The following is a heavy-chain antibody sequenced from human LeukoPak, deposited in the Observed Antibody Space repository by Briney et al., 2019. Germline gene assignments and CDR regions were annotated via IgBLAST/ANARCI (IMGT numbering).Heavy chain of an antibody. CDR2: ITNDGSST. CDR3: ANQQGGNPAY. V-gene: IGHV3-74*01. D-gene: IGHD1-14*01. CDR1: GLTFSSHW. J-gene: IGHJ4*02. Sequence: GGSLRLSCAASGLTFSSHWMHWVRQAPGKGPVWVARITNDGSSTTYADSVKGRFTISRDNAKTKLYLQVHRLRAEDTAVYYCANQQGGNPAYWGQGTLVTVSS.